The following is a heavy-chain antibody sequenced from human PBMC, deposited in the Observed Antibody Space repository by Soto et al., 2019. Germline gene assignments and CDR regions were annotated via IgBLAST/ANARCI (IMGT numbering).Heavy chain of an antibody. J-gene: IGHJ4*02. D-gene: IGHD3-3*01. CDR3: ARGGITIFGVIDY. CDR1: GYTFTDYY. Sequence: SVKVSCKASGYTFTDYYIHWVRQAPGQGLEWMGWINPKSGGTNYAQKFQGRVTMTTDTSIHTGYIELSRLTSEDTAVYYCARGGITIFGVIDYWGQGTLVTVSS. CDR2: INPKSGGT. V-gene: IGHV1-2*02.